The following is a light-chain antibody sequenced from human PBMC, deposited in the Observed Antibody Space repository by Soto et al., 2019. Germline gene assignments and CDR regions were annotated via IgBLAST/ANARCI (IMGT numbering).Light chain of an antibody. J-gene: IGKJ4*01. Sequence: IVMTQSPDSLAVSLGERATINCNSIQSVLHSSNKKNYISWYQQKPGQPPKVLIYWASTRESGVPERLSGSGSGTDFTITISSLKDEDVVVYLCQQYSSTTLTFGGGTKVDIK. CDR3: QQYSSTTLT. V-gene: IGKV4-1*01. CDR2: WAS. CDR1: QSVLHSSNKKNY.